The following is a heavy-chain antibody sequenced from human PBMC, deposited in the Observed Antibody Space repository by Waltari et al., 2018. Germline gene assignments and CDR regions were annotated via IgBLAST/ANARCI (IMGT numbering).Heavy chain of an antibody. CDR2: IRYDGSNK. CDR3: ARLYSYGRFDY. V-gene: IGHV3-30*02. CDR1: GFTFSSYG. J-gene: IGHJ4*02. D-gene: IGHD5-18*01. Sequence: QVQLVESGGGVVQPGGSLSLSCAASGFTFSSYGMHWVRQAPGKGLEWVAFIRYDGSNKYYADSVKGRFTISRDNANNSLYLQMNTLRAEDTAVYYCARLYSYGRFDYWGQGTLVTVSS.